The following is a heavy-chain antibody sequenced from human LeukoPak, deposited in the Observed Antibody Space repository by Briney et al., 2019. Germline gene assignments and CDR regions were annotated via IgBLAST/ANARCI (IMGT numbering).Heavy chain of an antibody. J-gene: IGHJ4*02. CDR2: IYYSGST. V-gene: IGHV4-39*07. Sequence: SETLSLTCTVSGGSISSSSYYWGWIRQPPGKGLEWIGSIYYSGSTYYNPSLKSRVTISVDTSKNQFSLKLSSVTAADTAVYYCARGVMAFGGVIDYFDYWGQGTLVTVSS. D-gene: IGHD3-16*01. CDR3: ARGVMAFGGVIDYFDY. CDR1: GGSISSSSYY.